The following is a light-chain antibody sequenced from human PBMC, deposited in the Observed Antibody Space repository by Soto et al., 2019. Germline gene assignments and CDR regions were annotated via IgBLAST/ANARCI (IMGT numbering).Light chain of an antibody. Sequence: EIVLTQSPGTLSLSPGERATLSCRASQSVGESLVWYQQKPGQAPRLLIYRVFNRATGIPDRFSGSGSGTEFTLTISRLEPEDFAVYYCQQFGGSPRTFGRGTKVERK. V-gene: IGKV3-20*01. CDR1: QSVGES. J-gene: IGKJ1*01. CDR3: QQFGGSPRT. CDR2: RVF.